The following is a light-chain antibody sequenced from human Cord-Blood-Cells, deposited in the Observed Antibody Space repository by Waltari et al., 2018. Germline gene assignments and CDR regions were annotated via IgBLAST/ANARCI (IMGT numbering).Light chain of an antibody. V-gene: IGLV2-14*01. J-gene: IGLJ3*02. CDR2: DVS. CDR1: SSDVGGYNY. CDR3: SSYTSSSFWV. Sequence: QSALTQPASVSGSPGQSITISCTGTSSDVGGYNYVSWYQQHPGKAPKLMIYDVSNRPSGVSIRFSGSKSGNTASLTISGLQAEDEADYYCSSYTSSSFWVFGGGTKLTVL.